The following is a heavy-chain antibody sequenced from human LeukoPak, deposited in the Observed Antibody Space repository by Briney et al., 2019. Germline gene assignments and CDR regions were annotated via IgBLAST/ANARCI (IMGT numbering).Heavy chain of an antibody. Sequence: GASVKVSCKASRGTFSSYAISWVRQAPGQGLEWMGGIIPIFGTANYAQKFQGRVTITADESTSTAYMELSSLRSEDTAVYYCARQGEQYSSSSWFDPWGQGTLVTVSS. J-gene: IGHJ5*02. CDR1: RGTFSSYA. D-gene: IGHD6-6*01. CDR2: IIPIFGTA. CDR3: ARQGEQYSSSSWFDP. V-gene: IGHV1-69*13.